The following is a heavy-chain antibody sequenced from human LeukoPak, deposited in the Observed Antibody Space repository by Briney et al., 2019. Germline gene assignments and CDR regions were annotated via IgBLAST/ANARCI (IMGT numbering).Heavy chain of an antibody. V-gene: IGHV3-23*01. Sequence: PSETLSLTCAVYGGSFSGYYWSWVRQAPGKGLEWVSAISGSGGSTYYADSVKGRFTISRDNSKNTLYLQMNSLRAEDTAVYYCAELVVAANAGYWGQGTLVTVSS. D-gene: IGHD2-15*01. CDR3: AELVVAANAGY. CDR1: GGSFSGYY. J-gene: IGHJ4*02. CDR2: ISGSGGST.